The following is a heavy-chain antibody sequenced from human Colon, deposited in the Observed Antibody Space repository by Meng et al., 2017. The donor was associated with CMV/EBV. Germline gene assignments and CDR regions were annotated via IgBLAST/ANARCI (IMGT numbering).Heavy chain of an antibody. D-gene: IGHD2-2*01. J-gene: IGHJ6*02. CDR3: ARDIGTTRYYYYYGMDV. Sequence: GESLKISCAASGFTFSTYEMNWVRQAPGKGLEWVSYISSSGNTIYHADPVKGRFTISRDNAKNSLYLQMNSLRAEDTAVYYCARDIGTTRYYYYYGMDVWGQGTTVTVSS. CDR1: GFTFSTYE. CDR2: ISSSGNTI. V-gene: IGHV3-48*03.